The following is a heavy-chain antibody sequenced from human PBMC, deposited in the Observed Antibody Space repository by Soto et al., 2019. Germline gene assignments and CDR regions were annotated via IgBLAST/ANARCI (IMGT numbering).Heavy chain of an antibody. D-gene: IGHD3-10*01. CDR1: GYTFNNYD. Sequence: ASVKVSCKASGYTFNNYDIHWVRQAPGHGLEWMGWMNPNSGNTGYAQNFRGRVTMTQNTAIGTAYMELSRLRSDDTAVYYCARGYYGSGSYRYHYWGQGTLVTVSS. J-gene: IGHJ4*02. V-gene: IGHV1-8*02. CDR2: MNPNSGNT. CDR3: ARGYYGSGSYRYHY.